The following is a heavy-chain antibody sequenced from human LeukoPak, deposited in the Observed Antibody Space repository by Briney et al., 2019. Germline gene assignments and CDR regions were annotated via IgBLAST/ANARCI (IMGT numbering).Heavy chain of an antibody. Sequence: GGSLRPSCAASGFTFSSYAMHWVRQAPGKGLEWVAVISYDGSNKYYADSVKGRFTISRDNSKNTLYLQMNSLRAEDTAVYYCARDVLTMVRGVIITGNWFDPWGQGTLVTVSS. J-gene: IGHJ5*02. D-gene: IGHD3-10*01. CDR1: GFTFSSYA. CDR3: ARDVLTMVRGVIITGNWFDP. CDR2: ISYDGSNK. V-gene: IGHV3-30*04.